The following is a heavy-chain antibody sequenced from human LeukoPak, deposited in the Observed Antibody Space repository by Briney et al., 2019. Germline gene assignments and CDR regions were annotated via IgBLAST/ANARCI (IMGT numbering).Heavy chain of an antibody. CDR3: ARAWFGTNYFDY. CDR2: INHSGST. V-gene: IGHV4-34*01. CDR1: GGSFSGYY. J-gene: IGHJ4*02. Sequence: SETLSLTCAVYGGSFSGYYWSWIRQPPGKGLEWIGEINHSGSTNYNPPLKSRVTISVDTSKNQFSLKLSSVTAADTAVYYCARAWFGTNYFDYWGQGTLVTVSS. D-gene: IGHD3-10*01.